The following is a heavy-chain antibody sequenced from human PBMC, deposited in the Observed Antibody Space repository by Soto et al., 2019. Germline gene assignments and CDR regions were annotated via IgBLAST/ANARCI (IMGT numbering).Heavy chain of an antibody. D-gene: IGHD2-2*01. CDR3: ARVGTRDCSSTSCYSDDAFDI. J-gene: IGHJ3*02. CDR2: IYYSGST. Sequence: PSETLSLTCTFSGGSISSYYWSLIRQPPGKGLEWIGYIYYSGSTNYNPSLKSRVTISVDTSKNQFSLKLSSVTAADTAVYYCARVGTRDCSSTSCYSDDAFDIWGQGTMVTVSS. CDR1: GGSISSYY. V-gene: IGHV4-59*08.